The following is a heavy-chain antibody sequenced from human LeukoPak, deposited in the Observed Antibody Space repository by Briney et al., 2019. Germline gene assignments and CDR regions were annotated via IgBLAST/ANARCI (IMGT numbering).Heavy chain of an antibody. Sequence: ASVNVSCKPSGDSFHRFAVNWVRQAPGQGFEWMGRIVPTLGMTNYAKEFQARVTITADISPSAAYMELKNLTSLDTAVYYCARGHTDSIHYWGQGTQVTVSS. V-gene: IGHV1-69*04. CDR3: ARGHTDSIHY. J-gene: IGHJ4*02. D-gene: IGHD2-21*02. CDR2: IVPTLGMT. CDR1: GDSFHRFA.